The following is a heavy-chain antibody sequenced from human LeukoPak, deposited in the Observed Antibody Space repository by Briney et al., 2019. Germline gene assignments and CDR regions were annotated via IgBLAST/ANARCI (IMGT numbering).Heavy chain of an antibody. CDR3: VRFRGSFGLDY. V-gene: IGHV3-23*01. CDR2: ISGSGGST. D-gene: IGHD3-10*01. Sequence: GGSLRLSCAASGFTFSNYAMSWVRQAPGKGLEWVSAISGSGGSTYYADSVKGRFTISRDNSKNTLYLQMNSLRAEDTAVYYCVRFRGSFGLDYWGQGTLVTVSS. CDR1: GFTFSNYA. J-gene: IGHJ4*02.